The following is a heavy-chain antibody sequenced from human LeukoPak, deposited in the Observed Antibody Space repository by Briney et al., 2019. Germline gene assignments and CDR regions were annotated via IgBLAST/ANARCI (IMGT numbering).Heavy chain of an antibody. J-gene: IGHJ4*02. CDR1: GFIFSSYA. CDR2: ISGSGANT. V-gene: IGHV3-23*01. Sequence: SGGSLRLSCAASGFIFSSYAMSWVRQVPGKGLQWVSSISGSGANTYNVDSVKGRFTISRDNSKTTLYVQMNSLRAEDTAVYYCAREGTGTIDYWGQGTLVTVSS. CDR3: AREGTGTIDY. D-gene: IGHD1-1*01.